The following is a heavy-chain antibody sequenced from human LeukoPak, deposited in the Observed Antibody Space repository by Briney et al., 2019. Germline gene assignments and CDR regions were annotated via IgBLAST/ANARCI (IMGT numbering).Heavy chain of an antibody. CDR2: INAGNGNT. J-gene: IGHJ4*02. D-gene: IGHD1-26*01. Sequence: GASVKVSCKASGYTFTSYAMHWVRQAPGQRPEWMGWINAGNGNTKYSQKFQGRVTITRDTSASTAYMELSSLRSEDTAVYYCARVRGSYYEADYWGQGTLVTVSS. CDR1: GYTFTSYA. CDR3: ARVRGSYYEADY. V-gene: IGHV1-3*01.